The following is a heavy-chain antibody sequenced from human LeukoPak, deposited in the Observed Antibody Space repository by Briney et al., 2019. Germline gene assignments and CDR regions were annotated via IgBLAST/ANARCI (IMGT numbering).Heavy chain of an antibody. D-gene: IGHD3-22*01. CDR2: ISGSGGST. CDR3: AKHADGSGRPRAGFDH. Sequence: GGSLRLSCAASGFTFNYAMTCARQLPEKGLEGVSAISGSGGSTYYADSVKGRFTIPKDNSKNTLYLLMSSLRPEDTAVYYCAKHADGSGRPRAGFDHWGQGTLVTVSS. CDR1: GFTFNYA. V-gene: IGHV3-23*01. J-gene: IGHJ4*02.